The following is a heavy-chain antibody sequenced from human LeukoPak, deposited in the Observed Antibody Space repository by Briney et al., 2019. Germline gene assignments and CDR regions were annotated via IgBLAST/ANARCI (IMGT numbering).Heavy chain of an antibody. Sequence: SETLSLTCTVSGGSISSYYWSWIRQPPGKGLEWIGYIYYSGSTNYNPSLKSRVTISVDTSKNQFSLKLSSVTAADTAVYYCARESEQQLVRGYFDYWGQGTLVTVSS. D-gene: IGHD6-13*01. V-gene: IGHV4-59*12. CDR3: ARESEQQLVRGYFDY. CDR1: GGSISSYY. CDR2: IYYSGST. J-gene: IGHJ4*02.